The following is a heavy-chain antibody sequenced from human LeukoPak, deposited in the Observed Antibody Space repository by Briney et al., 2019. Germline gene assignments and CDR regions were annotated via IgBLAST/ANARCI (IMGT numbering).Heavy chain of an antibody. CDR1: GGTFSSYA. V-gene: IGHV1-69*13. CDR3: ARDAGIVATAN. J-gene: IGHJ4*02. CDR2: IIPIFGTA. Sequence: ASVKVSCKASGGTFSSYAISWVRQAPGQGLEWMGGIIPIFGTANYAQKFQGRVTITADESTSTAYMELSSLRSENTAVYYCARDAGIVATANWGQGTLVTVSS. D-gene: IGHD5-12*01.